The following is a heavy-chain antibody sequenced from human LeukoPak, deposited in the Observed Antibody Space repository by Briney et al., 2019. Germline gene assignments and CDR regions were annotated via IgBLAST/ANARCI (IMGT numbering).Heavy chain of an antibody. V-gene: IGHV1-69*04. Sequence: SVKVSCKASVGTFSSYTISWVRQAPGQGLEWMGRIIPILGIANYAQKFQGRVTITADKSTSTAYMELSSLRSEDTAVYYCARDLAAPPYYYYYMDVWGKGTTVTVSS. D-gene: IGHD6-6*01. CDR2: IIPILGIA. CDR3: ARDLAAPPYYYYYMDV. J-gene: IGHJ6*03. CDR1: VGTFSSYT.